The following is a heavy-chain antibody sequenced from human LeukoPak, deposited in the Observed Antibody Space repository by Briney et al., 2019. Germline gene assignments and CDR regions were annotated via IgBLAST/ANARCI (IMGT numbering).Heavy chain of an antibody. CDR1: GDSITGYY. CDR2: IYYTGNT. D-gene: IGHD3-22*01. Sequence: PSETLSLTCTVSGDSITGYYWGWIRQPPGKGLEWIGNIYYTGNTYYNASLKSRVTISVDTSKNQFSLKLSSVTAADTAVYYCARGGRITMIVVVIGAFDIWGQGTMVTVSS. V-gene: IGHV4-39*07. CDR3: ARGGRITMIVVVIGAFDI. J-gene: IGHJ3*02.